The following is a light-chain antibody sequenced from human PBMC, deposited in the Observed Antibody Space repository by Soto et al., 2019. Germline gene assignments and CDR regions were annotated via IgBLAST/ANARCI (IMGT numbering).Light chain of an antibody. CDR1: QSVSSSY. V-gene: IGKV3-20*01. CDR3: QQYASSPIT. J-gene: IGKJ3*01. Sequence: EIVLTQSPGTLSLSPGERATLSCRASQSVSSSYLAWYQQKPGQAPRLLIYGASSRATGIPDRFSGSGSGTDFTLTISRLEPEDFAVYYCQQYASSPITFGPGTKVDIK. CDR2: GAS.